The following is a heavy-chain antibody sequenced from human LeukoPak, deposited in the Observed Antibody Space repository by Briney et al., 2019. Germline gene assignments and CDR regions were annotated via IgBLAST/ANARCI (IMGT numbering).Heavy chain of an antibody. V-gene: IGHV3-7*04. CDR3: ARVQARYYDSSGYSDY. D-gene: IGHD3-22*01. CDR2: IKQDGSEK. J-gene: IGHJ4*02. CDR1: GFIFSNYW. Sequence: QPGRSLRLSCTASGFIFSNYWMRWVRQAPGKGLEWVANIKQDGSEKYYVDSVKGRFTISRDNAENSLYLQMNSLRAEDTAVYYCARVQARYYDSSGYSDYWGQGTLVTVSS.